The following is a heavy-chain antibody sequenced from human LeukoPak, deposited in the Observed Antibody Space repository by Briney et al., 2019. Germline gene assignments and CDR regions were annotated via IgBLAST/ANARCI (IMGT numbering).Heavy chain of an antibody. CDR3: VRDDDRPDNGLDY. V-gene: IGHV3-21*01. CDR2: ISSSSSYI. Sequence: PGGSLRLSCAASGFTFSSYSMNWVRQAPGKGLEWVSSISSSSSYIYYADSVKGRFTISRDNSKNTLYLPMNSLRAEDTAVYYCVRDDDRPDNGLDYWGQGTLVTVSS. D-gene: IGHD3-22*01. J-gene: IGHJ4*02. CDR1: GFTFSSYS.